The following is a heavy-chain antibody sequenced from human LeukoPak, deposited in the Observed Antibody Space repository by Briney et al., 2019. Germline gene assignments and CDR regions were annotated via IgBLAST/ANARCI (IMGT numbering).Heavy chain of an antibody. J-gene: IGHJ5*02. CDR2: IFYSGST. V-gene: IGHV4-39*07. D-gene: IGHD3-10*01. CDR3: ARLSGLRRRVRGVFGSWFDP. CDR1: GGSISTSNYY. Sequence: PSETLSLTCTVSGGSISTSNYYWGWIRQPPGKGLEWIGNIFYSGSTYYSPSLKRRVTISVDTSKNQFSLKLSSVTAADTAVYYCARLSGLRRRVRGVFGSWFDPWGQGTLVTVSS.